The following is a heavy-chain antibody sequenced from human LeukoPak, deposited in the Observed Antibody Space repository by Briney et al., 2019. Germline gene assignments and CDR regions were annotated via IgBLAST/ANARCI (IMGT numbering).Heavy chain of an antibody. CDR3: AKDIELAVAGTVDY. D-gene: IGHD6-19*01. Sequence: GGSLRLSCAASGFTFDDYAMHWVRQAPGKGLEWVSGISWNSGSIGYADSVKGRFTISRDNAKNSLYLQMSSLRAEDTALYYCAKDIELAVAGTVDYWGQGTLVTVSS. J-gene: IGHJ4*02. CDR1: GFTFDDYA. CDR2: ISWNSGSI. V-gene: IGHV3-9*01.